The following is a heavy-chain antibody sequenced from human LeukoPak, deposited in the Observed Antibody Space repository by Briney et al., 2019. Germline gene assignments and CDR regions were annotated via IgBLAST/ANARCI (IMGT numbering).Heavy chain of an antibody. CDR1: GFTVSSNY. CDR3: ARGGYCSGGSCYYFDY. V-gene: IGHV3-53*01. D-gene: IGHD2-15*01. J-gene: IGHJ4*02. Sequence: GGSVRLSCVASGFTVSSNYMSWVRQAPGKGLEWVSVIYSGGSTYYADSVKGRFTISRDNSKNTLYLQMNSLRAEDTAVYYCARGGYCSGGSCYYFDYWGQGTLVTVSS. CDR2: IYSGGST.